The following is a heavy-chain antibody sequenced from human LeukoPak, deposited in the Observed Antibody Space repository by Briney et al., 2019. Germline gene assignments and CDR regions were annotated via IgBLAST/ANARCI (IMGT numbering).Heavy chain of an antibody. J-gene: IGHJ4*02. CDR3: ARVARPYDILTGYSDY. D-gene: IGHD3-9*01. V-gene: IGHV3-30-3*01. CDR2: ISYDGSNK. CDR1: GFTFSSYA. Sequence: GGSLRLSCAASGFTFSSYAMHWVRQAPGEGLEWVAVISYDGSNKYYADSVKGRFTISRDNSKNTLYLQMNSLRAEDTAVYYCARVARPYDILTGYSDYWGQGTLVTVSS.